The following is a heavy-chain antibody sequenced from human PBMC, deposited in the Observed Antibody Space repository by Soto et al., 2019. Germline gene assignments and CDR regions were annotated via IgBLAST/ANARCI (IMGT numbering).Heavy chain of an antibody. CDR2: INANSGDT. V-gene: IGHV1-2*02. CDR1: GYTFSGHY. Sequence: ASVKASCKASGYTFSGHYMHWIRQAPGQGPEWLGWINANSGDTDRAPKFQDRLTMTRDTSNSTAYMELSRLSSDDTAVYYLARGGALDGTSPPFNLWGQGTLVTVSS. D-gene: IGHD1-1*01. J-gene: IGHJ4*02. CDR3: ARGGALDGTSPPFNL.